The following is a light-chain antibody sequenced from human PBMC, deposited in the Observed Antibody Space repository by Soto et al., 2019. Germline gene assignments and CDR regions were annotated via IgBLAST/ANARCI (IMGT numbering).Light chain of an antibody. J-gene: IGKJ2*01. Sequence: EIVMTQSPATLSVSPGERATHSCRASQIVSSNLAWYQQKPGQAPRLLIYGASTRATGIPARFSGSGSGTEFTLTISSLQSEDFAVYYCQQYNNWPPYTFGQGTKLEIK. CDR1: QIVSSN. CDR3: QQYNNWPPYT. V-gene: IGKV3-15*01. CDR2: GAS.